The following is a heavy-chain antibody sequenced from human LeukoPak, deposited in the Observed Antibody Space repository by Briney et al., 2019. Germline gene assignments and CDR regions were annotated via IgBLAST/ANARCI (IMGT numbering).Heavy chain of an antibody. V-gene: IGHV4-38-2*02. Sequence: SETLSLTCTVSGYSINSGHYWGWIRQPPGKRLEWIGSIYYSGNTYYNPTLRSRITISVDTSKNQFSLNLTSVTAADAAVYYCARDLGYSGFDWAPWGQGTLVTVSS. D-gene: IGHD5-12*01. CDR2: IYYSGNT. CDR3: ARDLGYSGFDWAP. J-gene: IGHJ5*02. CDR1: GYSINSGHY.